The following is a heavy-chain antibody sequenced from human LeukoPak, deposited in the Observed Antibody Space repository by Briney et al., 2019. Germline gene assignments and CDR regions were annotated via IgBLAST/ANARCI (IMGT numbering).Heavy chain of an antibody. CDR3: AKDRTKYSSGWYVDY. CDR1: GFTFSS. J-gene: IGHJ4*02. Sequence: GGSLRLSCAASGFTFSSMSWVRQAPGKGLEWVSAISGSGGSTYYADSVKGRFTISRDNSKNTLYLQMNSLRAEDTAVYYCAKDRTKYSSGWYVDYWGQGTLVTVSS. D-gene: IGHD6-19*01. CDR2: ISGSGGST. V-gene: IGHV3-23*01.